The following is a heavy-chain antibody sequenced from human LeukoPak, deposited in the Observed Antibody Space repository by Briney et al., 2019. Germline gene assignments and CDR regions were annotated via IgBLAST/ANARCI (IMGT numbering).Heavy chain of an antibody. CDR2: ISAYNGNT. CDR1: GYTFTGYY. V-gene: IGHV1-18*04. Sequence: ASVKVSCKASGYTFTGYYMHWVRQAPGQGLEWMGWISAYNGNTNYAQKLQGRVTMTTDTSTSTAYMELRSLRSDDTAVYYCARGSGSYDYFDYWGQGTLVTVSS. D-gene: IGHD1-26*01. CDR3: ARGSGSYDYFDY. J-gene: IGHJ4*02.